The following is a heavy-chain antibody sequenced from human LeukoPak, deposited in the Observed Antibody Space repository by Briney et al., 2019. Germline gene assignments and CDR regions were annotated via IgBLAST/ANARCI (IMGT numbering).Heavy chain of an antibody. CDR3: AREVLKRDVYNRGRSRWFDP. Sequence: ASVKVSCKASGGTFSSYTISWVRQAPGQGLEWVGRIIPILGIANYAQKFQGRVTIPADKSTSTASMELSSLRSEDTAVYYCAREVLKRDVYNRGRSRWFDPWGQGTLVTVSS. D-gene: IGHD5-24*01. CDR2: IIPILGIA. V-gene: IGHV1-69*04. J-gene: IGHJ5*02. CDR1: GGTFSSYT.